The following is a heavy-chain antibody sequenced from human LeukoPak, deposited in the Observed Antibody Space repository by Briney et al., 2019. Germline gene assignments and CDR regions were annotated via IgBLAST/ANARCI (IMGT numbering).Heavy chain of an antibody. CDR1: GFSFITYA. D-gene: IGHD1-26*01. Sequence: GGSLRLSCAASGFSFITYAMNWVRQAPGKGLEWVSGISGTGSAVGYADSVKGRFTVSRDTSKRTVYLQMSGLRVDDTAVYYCVKGSGTHYYFYHMDVWGTGTPVTVSS. V-gene: IGHV3-23*01. CDR3: VKGSGTHYYFYHMDV. CDR2: ISGTGSAV. J-gene: IGHJ6*03.